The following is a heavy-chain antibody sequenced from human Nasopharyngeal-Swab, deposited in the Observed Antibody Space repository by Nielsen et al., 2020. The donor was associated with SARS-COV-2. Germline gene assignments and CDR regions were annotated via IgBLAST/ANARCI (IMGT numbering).Heavy chain of an antibody. D-gene: IGHD1-26*01. CDR2: FYYSGIT. CDR3: AREVVGGLVDF. CDR1: GGSISSYY. V-gene: IGHV4-59*12. Sequence: SETLSLTCTVSGGSISSYYWSWIRQSPGKGLEWIGYFYYSGITNYNPSLKSRVTILIVTSKNQFSLKLNSVTAAGTAVYYCAREVVGGLVDFCGQGTLVTVAS. J-gene: IGHJ4*02.